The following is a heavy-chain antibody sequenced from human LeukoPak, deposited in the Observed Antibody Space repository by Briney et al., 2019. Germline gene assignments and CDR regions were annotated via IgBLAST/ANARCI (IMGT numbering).Heavy chain of an antibody. D-gene: IGHD3-22*01. Sequence: PGGSLRLSCAASGFTFSSYGMHWVRQAPGKGLEWVAFIRYDGSNKYYADSVKGRFTISRDNSKNTLYLQMNSLRAEDTAVYYCAKETKRGGYYDSSGYYPLDYWGQGTLVTVSS. CDR1: GFTFSSYG. CDR3: AKETKRGGYYDSSGYYPLDY. V-gene: IGHV3-30*02. CDR2: IRYDGSNK. J-gene: IGHJ4*02.